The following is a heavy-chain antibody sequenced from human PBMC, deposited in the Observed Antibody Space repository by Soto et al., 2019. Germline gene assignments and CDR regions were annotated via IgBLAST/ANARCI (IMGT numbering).Heavy chain of an antibody. D-gene: IGHD2-15*01. V-gene: IGHV3-23*03. J-gene: IGHJ4*02. CDR3: TKDRVPDGIYSFDY. CDR2: IDLSGTTT. CDR1: GFTFTNAW. Sequence: GXSLRLSCAASGFTFTNAWINWVLQAPGKGLEWVSFIDLSGTTTYYRDSVKGRFTIFKDKSMNTVYLQMNSLTVEDAAVYYCTKDRVPDGIYSFDYWGQGALVTVSS.